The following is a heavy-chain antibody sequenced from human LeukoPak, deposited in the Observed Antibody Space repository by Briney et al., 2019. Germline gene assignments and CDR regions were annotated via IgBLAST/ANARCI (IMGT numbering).Heavy chain of an antibody. D-gene: IGHD3-10*01. CDR1: GFTFSSYA. CDR3: AKITMVRGGGGYFDY. CDR2: ISGSGGST. Sequence: GGSLRLSCAASGFTFSSYAMSWVRQAPGKGLEWVSAISGSGGSTYYADSVKGRFTTSRDNSKNTLYLQMNSLRAEDTAVYYCAKITMVRGGGGYFDYWGQGTLVTVSS. V-gene: IGHV3-23*01. J-gene: IGHJ4*02.